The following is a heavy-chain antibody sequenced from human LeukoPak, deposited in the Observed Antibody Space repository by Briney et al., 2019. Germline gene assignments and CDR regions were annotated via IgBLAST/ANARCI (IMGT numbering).Heavy chain of an antibody. V-gene: IGHV3-11*01. CDR2: ISSSGSPK. CDR3: AKAGSSSIRYYYYMDV. J-gene: IGHJ6*03. Sequence: PGGSLRLSCAASGFIFSDYYMSWIRQAPGKGLEWVSYISSSGSPKYYADSVKGRFTISRDNAKNSLYLQVNSLRAEDTAVYYCAKAGSSSIRYYYYMDVWGKGTTVTVSS. CDR1: GFIFSDYY. D-gene: IGHD3-3*02.